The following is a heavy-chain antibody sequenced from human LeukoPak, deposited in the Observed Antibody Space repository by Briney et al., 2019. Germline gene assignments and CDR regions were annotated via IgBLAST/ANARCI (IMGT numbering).Heavy chain of an antibody. CDR1: GYFMTGRHH. CDR2: IYEGGDT. J-gene: IGHJ5*02. D-gene: IGHD2-15*01. V-gene: IGHV4-38-2*01. Sequence: SETLSLTCAVSGYFMTGRHHWGWIRQSPGKGLEWIASIYEGGDTYYNASLKSRVAISVDTSKNEFSLKLISVTAADTAVYYCARHVDTTGWWYNRFDPWGQRTLVTVSS. CDR3: ARHVDTTGWWYNRFDP.